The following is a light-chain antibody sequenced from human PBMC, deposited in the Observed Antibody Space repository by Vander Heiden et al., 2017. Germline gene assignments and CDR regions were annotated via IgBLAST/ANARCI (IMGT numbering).Light chain of an antibody. V-gene: IGKV1-13*02. Sequence: AIQLTPSPSSLSASVGDRVTITCRASQGISSALAWYQQKPGKAPKLLIYDASSLESGVPSRFSGSGSGTDFTLTTSSLQPEDFATYYCQQFNSYPHTFGGGTKVEIK. CDR3: QQFNSYPHT. J-gene: IGKJ4*01. CDR1: QGISSA. CDR2: DAS.